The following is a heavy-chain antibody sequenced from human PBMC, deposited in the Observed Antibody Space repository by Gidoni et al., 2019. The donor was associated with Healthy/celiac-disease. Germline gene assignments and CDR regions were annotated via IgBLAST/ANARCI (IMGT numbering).Heavy chain of an antibody. Sequence: QVQLQQWGAGLLTPSETLSLTCAVYGGSFSGYYWRWIRQPPGKGLEWIGEINHSGSTNYNPSLKSRVTISVDTSKNQFSLKLSSVTAADTAVYYCARGTIKGGSYYYDSSGYYAIDYWGQGTLVTVSS. J-gene: IGHJ4*02. CDR1: GGSFSGYY. V-gene: IGHV4-34*01. D-gene: IGHD3-22*01. CDR2: INHSGST. CDR3: ARGTIKGGSYYYDSSGYYAIDY.